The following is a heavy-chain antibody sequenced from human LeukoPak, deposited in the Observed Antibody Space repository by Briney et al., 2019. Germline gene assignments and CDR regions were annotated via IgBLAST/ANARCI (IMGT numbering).Heavy chain of an antibody. CDR2: ISAYNGNT. Sequence: ASVKVSCKASGGTFSSYAISWVRQAPGQGLEWMGWISAYNGNTNYAQKLQGRVTMTTDTSTSTAYMELSRLRSDDTAVYYCARDPFCSSTSCYGGNYYYYGMDVWGQGTTVTVSS. J-gene: IGHJ6*02. CDR1: GGTFSSYA. D-gene: IGHD2-2*01. V-gene: IGHV1-18*01. CDR3: ARDPFCSSTSCYGGNYYYYGMDV.